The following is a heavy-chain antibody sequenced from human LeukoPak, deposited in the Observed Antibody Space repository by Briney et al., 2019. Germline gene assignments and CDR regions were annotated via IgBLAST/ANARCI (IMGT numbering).Heavy chain of an antibody. V-gene: IGHV3-48*03. J-gene: IGHJ3*02. Sequence: GGSLRLSCAASGFTFSSYEMNWVRQAPGKGLEWVSYISSSGSTIYYADSVKGRFTISRDNSKNTLYLQMNSLRAEDTAVYYCAKDNGFGELGCVFDIWGQGTMVTVSS. CDR3: AKDNGFGELGCVFDI. CDR2: ISSSGSTI. CDR1: GFTFSSYE. D-gene: IGHD3-10*01.